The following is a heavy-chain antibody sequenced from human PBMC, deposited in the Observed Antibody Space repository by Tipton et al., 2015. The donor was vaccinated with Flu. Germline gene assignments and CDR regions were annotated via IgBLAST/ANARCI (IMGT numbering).Heavy chain of an antibody. CDR1: GFTFSSYE. CDR2: ISSSGSTI. V-gene: IGHV3-48*03. CDR3: ARDPVDTAMRDYFDY. J-gene: IGHJ4*02. D-gene: IGHD5-18*01. Sequence: SLRLSCAASGFTFSSYEMNWVRQAPGKGLEWVSYISSSGSTIYYADSVKGRFTISRDNAKNSLYLQMNSLRAEDTAVYYCARDPVDTAMRDYFDYWGQGTLVTVSS.